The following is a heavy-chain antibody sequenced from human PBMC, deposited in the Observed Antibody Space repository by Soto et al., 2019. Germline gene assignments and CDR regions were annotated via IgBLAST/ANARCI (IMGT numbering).Heavy chain of an antibody. CDR2: ISYDGSNK. V-gene: IGHV3-30*03. CDR1: GFTFSSYG. Sequence: QVQLVESGGGVVQPGRSLRLSCAASGFTFSSYGMHWVRQAPGKGLEWVAVISYDGSNKYYADSVKGRFTISRDNSKNTLYLQMNSLRAEDTAVYYCASSSSAVDYWGQGTLVTVSS. J-gene: IGHJ4*02. D-gene: IGHD2-2*01. CDR3: ASSSSAVDY.